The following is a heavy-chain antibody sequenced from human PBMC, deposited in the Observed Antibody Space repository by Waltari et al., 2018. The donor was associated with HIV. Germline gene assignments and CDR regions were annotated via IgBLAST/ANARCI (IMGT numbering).Heavy chain of an antibody. CDR3: ARDPRSSGYYGMDV. CDR1: GFTISDNY. D-gene: IGHD1-26*01. J-gene: IGHJ6*02. V-gene: IGHV3-53*01. Sequence: EVQLVESGGGLIEPGGSLRLSCAAYGFTISDNYMSWVRQAPGKGLGWVSVIYSGDRTSYTDTGTGRFTISRYNSKNTLSLDMNGLRAEDTAVYYCARDPRSSGYYGMDVWGQGATVTVSS. CDR2: IYSGDRT.